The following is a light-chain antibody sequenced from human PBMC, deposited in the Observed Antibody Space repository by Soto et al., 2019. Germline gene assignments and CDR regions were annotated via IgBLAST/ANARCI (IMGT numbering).Light chain of an antibody. V-gene: IGKV1-39*01. CDR2: AAS. CDR1: QSISNY. Sequence: DIQMTQSPSSLSASVGDRVTITCRASQSISNYLNWYQQKPGKAPKLLMYAASSLQSEVPSRFSGSGSGTDFTPNISSLQPEDFATYYCQQSYSTPRTFGQGTKVEIK. J-gene: IGKJ1*01. CDR3: QQSYSTPRT.